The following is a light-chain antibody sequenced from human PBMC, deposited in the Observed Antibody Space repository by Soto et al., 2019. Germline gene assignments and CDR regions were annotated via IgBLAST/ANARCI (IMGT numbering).Light chain of an antibody. CDR3: QQYERWPPLP. CDR1: QSVRSE. J-gene: IGKJ4*01. Sequence: EIVMSQSPASLSVSPGERVTLSCRASQSVRSELAWYQQKSGQPPRLLIYGASTRATGIPARYSGSGSGTECTLTINDLQSEDFAVYYCQQYERWPPLPVGGGTKVEIK. V-gene: IGKV3-15*01. CDR2: GAS.